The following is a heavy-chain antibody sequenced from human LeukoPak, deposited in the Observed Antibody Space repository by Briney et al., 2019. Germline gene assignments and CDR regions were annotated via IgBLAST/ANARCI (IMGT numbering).Heavy chain of an antibody. Sequence: SETLSLTCTGSGVSISSGGYYWRWIRQPPGKGLEWIGYIYHSGSTYYNPSLKSRVTISVDTSKNQFSLKLSSVTAADTVVYYCAKSTYYYDTFVNAFDLWGQGTVVTVSS. CDR1: GVSISSGGYY. D-gene: IGHD3-22*01. V-gene: IGHV4-30-2*01. CDR3: AKSTYYYDTFVNAFDL. J-gene: IGHJ3*01. CDR2: IYHSGST.